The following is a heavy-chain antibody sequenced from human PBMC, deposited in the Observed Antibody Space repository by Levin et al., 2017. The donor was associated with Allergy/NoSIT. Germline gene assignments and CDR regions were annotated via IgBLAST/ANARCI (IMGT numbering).Heavy chain of an antibody. CDR1: GFTFRSYP. Sequence: GESLKISCADSGFTFRSYPMHWVRQAPGKGLEWVAVISNDGGNKYYADSVKGRFTISRDNSKNTLYLQMNSLRPEDTAVYFCARGGGGSGPYYFYYYGMDVWGQGTTVTVSS. J-gene: IGHJ6*02. V-gene: IGHV3-30*04. CDR3: ARGGGGSGPYYFYYYGMDV. D-gene: IGHD2-15*01. CDR2: ISNDGGNK.